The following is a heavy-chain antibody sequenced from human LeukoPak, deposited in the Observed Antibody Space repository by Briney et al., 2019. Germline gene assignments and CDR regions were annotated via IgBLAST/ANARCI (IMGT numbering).Heavy chain of an antibody. J-gene: IGHJ4*02. D-gene: IGHD3-3*01. CDR2: LNWNGGTT. V-gene: IGHV3-20*04. Sequence: PGRSLRLSCAASGFTFSSYGMHWVRQAPGKGLEWVSGLNWNGGTTGYADSVKGRFTISRDNAKNSLYLQMNSLRAEDTALYYCARVMGYDFWSGSWDWGQGTLVTVSS. CDR1: GFTFSSYG. CDR3: ARVMGYDFWSGSWD.